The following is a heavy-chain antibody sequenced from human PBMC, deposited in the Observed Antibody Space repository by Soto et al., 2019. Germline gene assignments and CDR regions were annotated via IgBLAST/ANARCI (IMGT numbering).Heavy chain of an antibody. CDR1: GYSLSTSGVG. D-gene: IGHD3-9*01. V-gene: IGHV2-5*01. J-gene: IGHJ4*02. CDR2: IYWNDDK. Sequence: SGPTLVNPTRTLTLTCTFSGYSLSTSGVGVGWIRQPPGKALEWLALIYWNDDKRYSPSLKSRLTITKDTSKNQVVLTMTNMDPVDTATYYCAHRLWDYDILTGYYGSTEFDYWGQGTLVTVSS. CDR3: AHRLWDYDILTGYYGSTEFDY.